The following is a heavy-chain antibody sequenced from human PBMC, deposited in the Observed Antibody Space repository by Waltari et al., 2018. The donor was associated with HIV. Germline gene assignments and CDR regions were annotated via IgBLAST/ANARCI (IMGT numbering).Heavy chain of an antibody. D-gene: IGHD3-22*01. CDR2: VIVSRSYI. V-gene: IGHV3-21*01. Sequence: EVQLVESGGGLVKPGGSLRLSCATSGFTFSSYSMNWVRQAPGKGREWVSSVIVSRSYIYYAGSVKGLFTISGDNAKNALCLQMNSLGAEDTAVYYWARDPGGNYDIFAFDIWGQGTIVTVSS. J-gene: IGHJ3*02. CDR1: GFTFSSYS. CDR3: ARDPGGNYDIFAFDI.